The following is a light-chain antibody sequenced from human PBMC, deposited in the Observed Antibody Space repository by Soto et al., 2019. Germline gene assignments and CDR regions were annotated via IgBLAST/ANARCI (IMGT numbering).Light chain of an antibody. J-gene: IGKJ4*01. V-gene: IGKV3-11*01. CDR2: DAS. CDR1: QSVGSY. Sequence: EIVLTQSPATLSLSPGQRATLSCRASQSVGSYLAWYQQKPGQAPRLLIYDASNRATGIPDRFSGSGSGTDFTLTISSLEPEDFAVYYCQQRINWPLTFGGGTKVEIK. CDR3: QQRINWPLT.